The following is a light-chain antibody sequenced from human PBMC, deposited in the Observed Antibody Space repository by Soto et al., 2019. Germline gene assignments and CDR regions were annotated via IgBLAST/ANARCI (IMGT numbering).Light chain of an antibody. CDR2: NAS. CDR1: QGISRT. J-gene: IGKJ4*01. V-gene: IGKV3D-15*01. CDR3: QQYNNWPLT. Sequence: EIVLTQSPDTLSVSQGERATLSCRASQGISRTLAWYQQKSGKPPRLLIYNASTRATGFPARFSGSGSGTEFTLTISSLQSEDFAVYYCQQYNNWPLTFGGGTTVEIK.